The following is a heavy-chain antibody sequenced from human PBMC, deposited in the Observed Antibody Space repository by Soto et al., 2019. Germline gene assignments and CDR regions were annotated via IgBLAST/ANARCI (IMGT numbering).Heavy chain of an antibody. CDR2: TSPRTGGA. CDR3: ARSSGSYSKWFDS. D-gene: IGHD3-10*01. J-gene: IGHJ5*01. Sequence: ASVKVSCKTSGYTFTAYYMHWLRQAPGHGLEWLGWTSPRTGGAKYSHKFQGRVSMTRDTSITTAYMELTGLSTDDTAVYYCARSSGSYSKWFDSWGQGTLVTVSS. CDR1: GYTFTAYY. V-gene: IGHV1-2*02.